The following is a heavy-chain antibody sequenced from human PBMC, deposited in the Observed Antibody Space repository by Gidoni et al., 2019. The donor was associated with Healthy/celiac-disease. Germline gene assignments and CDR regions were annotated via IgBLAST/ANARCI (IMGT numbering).Heavy chain of an antibody. CDR3: AHMGGVGATIDY. Sequence: QITLKESGPTLVKPTQTLTLTCTFSGFSLSTSGVGVGWIRQPPGKALEWLALIYWNDDKRYSPSLKSRLTITKDTSKNQVVLTMTNMDPVDTATYYCAHMGGVGATIDYWGQGTLVTVSS. V-gene: IGHV2-5*01. D-gene: IGHD1-26*01. J-gene: IGHJ4*02. CDR1: GFSLSTSGVG. CDR2: IYWNDDK.